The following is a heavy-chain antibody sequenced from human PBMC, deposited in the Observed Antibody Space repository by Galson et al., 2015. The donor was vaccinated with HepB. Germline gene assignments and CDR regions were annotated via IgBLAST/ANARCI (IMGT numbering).Heavy chain of an antibody. CDR1: GYTFTSYY. CDR3: ARILFLPYKVVVAATRPKDYYYYYMDV. V-gene: IGHV1-2*02. D-gene: IGHD2-15*01. J-gene: IGHJ6*03. Sequence: SVKVSCKASGYTFTSYYMHWVRQAPGQGLEWMGWINPNSGGTNYAQKFQGRVTITADESTSTAYMELSSLRSEDTAVYYCARILFLPYKVVVAATRPKDYYYYYMDVWGKGTTVTVSS. CDR2: INPNSGGT.